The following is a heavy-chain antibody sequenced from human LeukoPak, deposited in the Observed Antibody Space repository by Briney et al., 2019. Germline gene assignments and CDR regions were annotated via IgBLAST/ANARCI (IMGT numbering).Heavy chain of an antibody. D-gene: IGHD6-19*01. J-gene: IGHJ3*02. CDR3: ARGLAVAGTTRERNAFDI. Sequence: SETLSLTCTVSGGSLSSYYWSWLRQPPGKGLEWIGYIYYSGSTNYNPSLKSRVTISVDTSKNQFSLKLSSVTAADTAVYYCARGLAVAGTTRERNAFDIWGQGTMVTVSS. CDR2: IYYSGST. CDR1: GGSLSSYY. V-gene: IGHV4-59*01.